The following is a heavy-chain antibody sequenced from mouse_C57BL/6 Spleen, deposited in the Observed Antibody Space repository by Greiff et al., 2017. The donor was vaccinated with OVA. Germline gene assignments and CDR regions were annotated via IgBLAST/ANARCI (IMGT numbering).Heavy chain of an antibody. CDR2: ISDGGSYT. V-gene: IGHV5-4*01. Sequence: EVKLMESGGGLVKPGGSLKLSCAASGFTFSSYAMSWVRQTTEKRLEWVATISDGGSYTYYPDNVKGRFTISRDNAKNNLYLQMSHLKSEDTAMYYCARDRDGWYFDVWGTGTTVTVSS. CDR1: GFTFSSYA. D-gene: IGHD3-3*01. J-gene: IGHJ1*03. CDR3: ARDRDGWYFDV.